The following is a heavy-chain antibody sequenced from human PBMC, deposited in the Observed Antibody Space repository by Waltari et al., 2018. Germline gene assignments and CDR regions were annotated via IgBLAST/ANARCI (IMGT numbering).Heavy chain of an antibody. CDR2: IFSGDTT. D-gene: IGHD1-26*01. CDR3: ARVARGTLYDAFDI. J-gene: IGHJ3*02. V-gene: IGHV3-66*01. Sequence: VQLMESGGGLVQPGGSLRLSGVAPGLAVRTSFMSWVRQAPGKGLEWVSAIFSGDTTYYTDSVKGRFSTSRDNSKNTLFLQMNSLRAEDTAVYYCARVARGTLYDAFDIWGQGTMVTVSS. CDR1: GLAVRTSF.